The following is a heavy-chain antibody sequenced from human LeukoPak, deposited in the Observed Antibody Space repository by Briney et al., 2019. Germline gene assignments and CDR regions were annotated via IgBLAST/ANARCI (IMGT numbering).Heavy chain of an antibody. CDR1: GYMFSELS. CDR3: ARDRGITMIVVVDYGMDV. CDR2: FDPVDGET. V-gene: IGHV1-24*01. J-gene: IGHJ6*02. Sequence: ASVKVSCKVSGYMFSELSMHWVRQALGKGLEWMGSFDPVDGETIYAQKFQGRVTMTEDTSTDTAYMELSSLRSEDTAVYYCARDRGITMIVVVDYGMDVWGQGTTVTVSS. D-gene: IGHD3-22*01.